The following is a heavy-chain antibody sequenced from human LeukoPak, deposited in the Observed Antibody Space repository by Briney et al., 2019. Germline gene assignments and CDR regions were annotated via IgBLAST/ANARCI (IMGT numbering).Heavy chain of an antibody. CDR3: ARARGPLDY. V-gene: IGHV3-53*01. Sequence: GGSLRLSCAASGFTFSSYSMNWVRQARGKGLEWVSVIYSGGSTYYADSVKGLFTISRDNSKNTLYLQMNSLRAEDTAVYYCARARGPLDYWGQGTLVTVSS. CDR2: IYSGGST. CDR1: GFTFSSYS. J-gene: IGHJ4*02. D-gene: IGHD3-10*01.